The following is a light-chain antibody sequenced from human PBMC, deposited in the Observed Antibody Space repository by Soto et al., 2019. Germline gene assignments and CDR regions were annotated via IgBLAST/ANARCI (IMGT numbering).Light chain of an antibody. CDR3: QQSHSIPVT. CDR1: QRILNY. CDR2: AAS. Sequence: DIQMTQSPSSLSASVGDRVTITCRASQRILNYLNWYQQKPGKAPKLLIYAASSLQSGVPSRFSGSGSGTDFTLTITSLHPEDFATYFCQQSHSIPVTFGQGTNLEIK. J-gene: IGKJ2*01. V-gene: IGKV1-39*01.